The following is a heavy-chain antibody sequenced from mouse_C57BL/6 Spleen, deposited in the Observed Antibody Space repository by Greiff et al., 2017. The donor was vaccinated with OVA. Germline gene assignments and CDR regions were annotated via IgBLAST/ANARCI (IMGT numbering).Heavy chain of an antibody. CDR2: IRSKSSNYAT. J-gene: IGHJ4*01. D-gene: IGHD1-1*01. CDR3: VRERYYGSSDAMDY. V-gene: IGHV10-3*01. Sequence: EVQLVESGGGLVQPKGSLKLSCAASGFTFNTYAMHWVRQAPGKGLEWVARIRSKSSNYATYYADSVKDRFTISRDDSQSMLYLQMNNLKTEDTAMYYWVRERYYGSSDAMDYWGQGTSVTVSS. CDR1: GFTFNTYA.